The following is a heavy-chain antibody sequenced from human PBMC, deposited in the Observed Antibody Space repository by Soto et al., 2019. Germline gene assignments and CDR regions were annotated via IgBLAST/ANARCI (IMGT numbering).Heavy chain of an antibody. CDR2: ISGSGGNT. Sequence: EVQVLQSGGGLVQPGGSLRLSCAASGFTFSNYPMSWVRQAPGKGLEWVSTISGSGGNTYYADSVEGRVTISRDNSKNTLYMQMNSLRAEDTAVYYCAQMGFGRYCKSNNCAHLDYWGQGTLVTVSS. J-gene: IGHJ4*02. CDR1: GFTFSNYP. V-gene: IGHV3-23*01. D-gene: IGHD2-2*01. CDR3: AQMGFGRYCKSNNCAHLDY.